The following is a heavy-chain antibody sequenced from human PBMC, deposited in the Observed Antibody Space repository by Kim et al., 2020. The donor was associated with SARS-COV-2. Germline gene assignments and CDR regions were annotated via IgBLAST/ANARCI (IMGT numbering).Heavy chain of an antibody. V-gene: IGHV3-33*01. CDR1: GFTFSSYG. J-gene: IGHJ5*02. CDR3: ARELLHVGYGWFDP. CDR2: IWYDGSNK. Sequence: GGSLRLSCAASGFTFSSYGMHWVRQAPGKGLEWVAVIWYDGSNKYYADSVKGRFTISRDNSKNTLYLQMNSLRAEDTAVYYCARELLHVGYGWFDPWGQGALVTVSS. D-gene: IGHD2-21*01.